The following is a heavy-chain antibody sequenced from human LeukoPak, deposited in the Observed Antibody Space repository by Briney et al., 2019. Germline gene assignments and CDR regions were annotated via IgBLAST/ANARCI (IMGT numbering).Heavy chain of an antibody. J-gene: IGHJ4*02. V-gene: IGHV4-4*02. CDR1: GGSISSSNW. CDR3: ARQARYDYVWGSYRLYYFDY. D-gene: IGHD3-16*02. Sequence: SETLSLTCAVSGGSISSSNWWSWVRQPPGKGLEWIGEIYHSGSTNYNPSLKSRVTISVDKSKNQFSLKLSSVTAADTAVYYCARQARYDYVWGSYRLYYFDYWGQGTLVTVSS. CDR2: IYHSGST.